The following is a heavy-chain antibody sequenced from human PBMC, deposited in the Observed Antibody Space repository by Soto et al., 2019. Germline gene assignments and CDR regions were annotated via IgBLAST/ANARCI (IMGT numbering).Heavy chain of an antibody. CDR1: GYTFTSYD. CDR3: ARARRYCSSTSCPNDY. CDR2: MNPNSGNT. Sequence: GASVKVSCKASGYTFTSYDINWVRQATGQGLEWMGWMNPNSGNTGYAQKFQGRVTMTRSTSISTAYMELSSLRSEDTAVYYCARARRYCSSTSCPNDYWGQGTLVTVSS. J-gene: IGHJ4*02. V-gene: IGHV1-8*01. D-gene: IGHD2-2*01.